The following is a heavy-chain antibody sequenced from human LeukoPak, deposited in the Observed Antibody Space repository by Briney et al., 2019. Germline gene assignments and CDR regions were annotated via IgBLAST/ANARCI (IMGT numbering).Heavy chain of an antibody. Sequence: SETLSLTCAVYGGSFSGYYWSWIRQPPGKGLEWIGEINRSGSTNYNPSLKSRVTISVDTSKNQFSLKLSSVTAADTAVYYCARSTTIFGVVSWGQGTLVTVSS. D-gene: IGHD3-3*01. V-gene: IGHV4-34*01. J-gene: IGHJ4*02. CDR1: GGSFSGYY. CDR3: ARSTTIFGVVS. CDR2: INRSGST.